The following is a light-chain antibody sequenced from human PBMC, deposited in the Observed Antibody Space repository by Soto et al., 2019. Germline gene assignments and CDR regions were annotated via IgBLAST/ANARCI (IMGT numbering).Light chain of an antibody. Sequence: DIQLTQSPSSLSASVGDRVTITCRASQGISNYLAWYQQKPGKVPKLLIYAASTLQSGVPSRFSGSGSGTDFTLTISSLQTEDVATYYWQKYNSAPFTFGHGTKVDIK. J-gene: IGKJ3*01. CDR3: QKYNSAPFT. V-gene: IGKV1-27*01. CDR2: AAS. CDR1: QGISNY.